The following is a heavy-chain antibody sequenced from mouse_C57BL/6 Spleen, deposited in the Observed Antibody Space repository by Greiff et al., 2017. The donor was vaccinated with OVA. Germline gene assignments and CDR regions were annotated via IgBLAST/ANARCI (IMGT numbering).Heavy chain of an antibody. D-gene: IGHD3-2*02. Sequence: QVQLQQPGAELVKPGASVKLSCKASGYTFTSYWMQWVKQRPGQGLEWIGEIDPSDSYTNYNQKFKGKATLTVDTSSSTAYMQLSSLTSEDAAVYYCARNGWTGASSVPWFAYWGQGTLVTVSA. J-gene: IGHJ3*01. CDR2: IDPSDSYT. CDR1: GYTFTSYW. V-gene: IGHV1-50*01. CDR3: ARNGWTGASSVPWFAY.